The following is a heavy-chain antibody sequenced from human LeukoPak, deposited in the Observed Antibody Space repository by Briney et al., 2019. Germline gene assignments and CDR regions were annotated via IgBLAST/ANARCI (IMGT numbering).Heavy chain of an antibody. D-gene: IGHD2/OR15-2a*01. CDR3: ARQVYYWGQGTLVTVSSGLDV. CDR1: GFTFSSYS. CDR2: ISGSSSPI. Sequence: PGGSLRLSCAASGFTFSSYSMNWVRQAPGKGLEWVSYISGSSSPIYYAASVKGRFTISRDNAKNLLYLQMNSLRDEDTAVYYCARQVYYWGQGTLVTVSSGLDVWGQGTTVTVSS. V-gene: IGHV3-48*02. J-gene: IGHJ6*02.